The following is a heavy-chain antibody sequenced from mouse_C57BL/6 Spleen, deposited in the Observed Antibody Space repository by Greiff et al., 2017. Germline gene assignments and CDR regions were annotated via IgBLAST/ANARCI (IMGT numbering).Heavy chain of an antibody. Sequence: EVQLQQSGPELVKPGASVKMSCKASGYTFTDYNMPWVQQSPGKSLEWIGYINPNNGGTSYNQKFKGKATLTVNKSSSTAYMELRSLTSEDSAVYYCAREDYGNFNWYFDVWGTGTTVTVSS. D-gene: IGHD2-1*01. CDR3: AREDYGNFNWYFDV. J-gene: IGHJ1*03. CDR2: INPNNGGT. CDR1: GYTFTDYN. V-gene: IGHV1-22*01.